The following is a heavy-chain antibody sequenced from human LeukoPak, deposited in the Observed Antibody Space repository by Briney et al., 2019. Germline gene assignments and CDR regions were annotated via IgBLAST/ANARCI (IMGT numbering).Heavy chain of an antibody. Sequence: GGSLRLSCAASGFTVSGNYMTWVRQAPGKGLECISVIYSGGITYYADSVRGRFAISRDYSKNTLYLQMNSLRAEDTAVYYCARVLGSYTFDYWGQGTLVTVSS. CDR2: IYSGGIT. D-gene: IGHD3-10*01. V-gene: IGHV3-66*01. CDR1: GFTVSGNY. CDR3: ARVLGSYTFDY. J-gene: IGHJ4*02.